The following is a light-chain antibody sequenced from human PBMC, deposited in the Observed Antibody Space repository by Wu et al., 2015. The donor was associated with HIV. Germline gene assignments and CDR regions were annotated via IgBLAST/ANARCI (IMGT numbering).Light chain of an antibody. Sequence: DILMTQSPSTLSASVGDRVTITCRASQNINSWLAWYQQKPGKAPKLLISQASSLGSGVPLRFSGRGSGTEFTLTISSLQPDDFATYYCQRYNTYSTFGQGTKVEIK. V-gene: IGKV1-5*03. J-gene: IGKJ1*01. CDR2: QAS. CDR3: QRYNTYST. CDR1: QNINSW.